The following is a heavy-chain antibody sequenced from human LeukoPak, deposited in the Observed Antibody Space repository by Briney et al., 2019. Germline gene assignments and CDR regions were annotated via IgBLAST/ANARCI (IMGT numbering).Heavy chain of an antibody. J-gene: IGHJ4*02. CDR1: GYTFSSYE. CDR2: ISSSGSTI. V-gene: IGHV3-48*03. D-gene: IGHD6-19*01. CDR3: ARGKEPVAGSLSHFDY. Sequence: GGSLRLSCVASGYTFSSYEMNWVRQAPGKGLEWVSYISSSGSTIYYADSVKGRFTISRDNAKNSLYLQMNSLRAEDTAVYYCARGKEPVAGSLSHFDYWGQGTLVTVSS.